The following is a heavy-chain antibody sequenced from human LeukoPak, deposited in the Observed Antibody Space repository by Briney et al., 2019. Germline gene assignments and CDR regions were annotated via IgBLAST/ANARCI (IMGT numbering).Heavy chain of an antibody. CDR1: GFTFGDYA. D-gene: IGHD6-13*01. V-gene: IGHV3-49*03. CDR2: IRSKAYGGTT. J-gene: IGHJ5*02. CDR3: TRSSSSWYLRFDP. Sequence: PGGSLRLPCTASGFTFGDYAMSWFRQAPGKGLEWVGFIRSKAYGGTTEYAASVKGRFTISRDDSKSIAYLQMNSLKTEDTAVYYCTRSSSSWYLRFDPWGQGTLVTVSS.